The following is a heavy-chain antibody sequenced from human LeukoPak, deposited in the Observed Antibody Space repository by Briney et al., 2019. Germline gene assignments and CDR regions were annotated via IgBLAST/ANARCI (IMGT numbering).Heavy chain of an antibody. D-gene: IGHD3-3*01. Sequence: EASVNVSCNASGYTFTSYAMHWVRQAPGQRLEWMGWINAGNGNTKYSQKFQGRVTITRDTSASTAYMELSSLRSEDTAVYYCAREGRAYYDFWSGPKDAFDIWGQGTMVTVSS. CDR1: GYTFTSYA. CDR3: AREGRAYYDFWSGPKDAFDI. CDR2: INAGNGNT. V-gene: IGHV1-3*01. J-gene: IGHJ3*02.